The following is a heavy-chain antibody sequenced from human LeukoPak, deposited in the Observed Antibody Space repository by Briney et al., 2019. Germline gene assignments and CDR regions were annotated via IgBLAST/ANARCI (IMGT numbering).Heavy chain of an antibody. CDR2: IKSKTDGGTT. J-gene: IGHJ4*02. V-gene: IGHV3-15*01. Sequence: PGGSLRLSCAASGFTVSNNYMAWVRQAPGQGLEWVGRIKSKTDGGTTDYAAPVKGRFTISRDDSKNTLYLQMNSLKTEDTAVYYCLRDWYGSGSYWQIRESYFDYWGQGTLVTVSS. CDR3: LRDWYGSGSYWQIRESYFDY. D-gene: IGHD3-10*01. CDR1: GFTVSNNY.